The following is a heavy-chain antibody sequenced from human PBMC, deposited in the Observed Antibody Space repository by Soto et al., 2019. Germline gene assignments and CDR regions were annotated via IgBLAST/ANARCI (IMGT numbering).Heavy chain of an antibody. CDR3: ARSVDYYYYGMAV. J-gene: IGHJ6*02. Sequence: PSETLSLTCTVSGGSISSYYWSWIRQPPGKGLEWIGYIYYSGSTNYNPSLKSRVTISVDTSKNQFSLKLSSVTAADTAVYSCARSVDYYYYGMAVRGQRTTVTVSS. CDR1: GGSISSYY. V-gene: IGHV4-59*01. CDR2: IYYSGST.